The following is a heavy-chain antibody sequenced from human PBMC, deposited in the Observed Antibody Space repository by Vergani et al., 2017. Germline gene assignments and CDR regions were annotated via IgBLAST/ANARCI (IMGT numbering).Heavy chain of an antibody. CDR1: GFTFSSYG. Sequence: QVQLVESGGGVVQPGRSLRLSCAASGFTFSSYGMHWVRQAPGKGLEWVAVIWYDGSNKYYADSVKGRFTISRDNSKNTLYLQMNSLRAEDTAVYYCARDRDIQLWSPSGMDVWGQGTTVTVSS. D-gene: IGHD5-18*01. V-gene: IGHV3-33*01. CDR3: ARDRDIQLWSPSGMDV. J-gene: IGHJ6*02. CDR2: IWYDGSNK.